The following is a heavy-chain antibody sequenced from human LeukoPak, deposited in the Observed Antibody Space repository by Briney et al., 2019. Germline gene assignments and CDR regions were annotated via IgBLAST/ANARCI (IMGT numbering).Heavy chain of an antibody. D-gene: IGHD3-22*01. V-gene: IGHV1-18*01. J-gene: IGHJ4*02. CDR2: ISAYNGNT. CDR3: ARDRSYYYDSSGYFDY. CDR1: YYTFTSYG. Sequence: ASVKVSCKAFYYTFTSYGISWVRQAPGQGLEWMGWISAYNGNTNYAQKLQGRVTMTTDTSTSTAYMELRSLRSDDTAVYYCARDRSYYYDSSGYFDYWGQGTLVTVSS.